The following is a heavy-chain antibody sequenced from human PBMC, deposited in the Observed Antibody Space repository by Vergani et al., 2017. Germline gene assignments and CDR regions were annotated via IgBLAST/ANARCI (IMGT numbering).Heavy chain of an antibody. Sequence: QVQLVQSGAEVKKPGASVKVSCKASGYTFTSYGISWVRQAPGQGLEWMGWLSAYNGNTNYAQKLQGRVTMTTDTSTSTAYMELRSLRSDDTAVYYCARGPYCSGGSCYYIEGDWFDPWGQGTLVTVSS. V-gene: IGHV1-18*01. D-gene: IGHD2-15*01. J-gene: IGHJ5*02. CDR3: ARGPYCSGGSCYYIEGDWFDP. CDR2: LSAYNGNT. CDR1: GYTFTSYG.